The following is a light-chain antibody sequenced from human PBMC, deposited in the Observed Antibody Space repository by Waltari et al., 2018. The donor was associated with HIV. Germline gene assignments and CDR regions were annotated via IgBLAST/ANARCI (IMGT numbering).Light chain of an antibody. Sequence: QSVLPQSPSVSGTPGQLVTISCSGSSSNIALHSGYWSQQFPVSPPPHLIYRNDQRPSGVPERFSGSKAGTSDSLAISGLRSEDEADYYWSSWDDSRSGWLLGGGTKLTVL. CDR3: SSWDDSRSGWL. CDR2: RND. J-gene: IGLJ2*01. V-gene: IGLV1-47*01. CDR1: SSNIALHS.